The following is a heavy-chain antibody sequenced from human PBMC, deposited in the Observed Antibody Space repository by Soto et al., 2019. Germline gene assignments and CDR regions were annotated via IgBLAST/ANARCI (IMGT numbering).Heavy chain of an antibody. CDR3: ARQSTVGDPAAFDI. J-gene: IGHJ3*02. Sequence: QLQLVQSGAEVKKPGASVKVSCKASGYTFTSYAMHWVRQAPGQRLEWMGWINAGNGNTKYSQKFQGRVTITRDTSASTAYMELSSLRSEDTAVYYCARQSTVGDPAAFDIWGQGTMVTVSS. V-gene: IGHV1-3*01. CDR2: INAGNGNT. D-gene: IGHD4-17*01. CDR1: GYTFTSYA.